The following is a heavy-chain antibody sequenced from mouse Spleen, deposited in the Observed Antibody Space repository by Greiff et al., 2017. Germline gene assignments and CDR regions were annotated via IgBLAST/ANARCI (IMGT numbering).Heavy chain of an antibody. CDR2: IDPETGGT. CDR1: GYTFTDYE. CDR3: TRLGSYYSYDEGFAY. V-gene: IGHV1-15*01. Sequence: VQLQQPGAELVRPGASVTLSCKASGYTFTDYEMHWVKQTPVHGLEWIGAIDPETGGTAYNQKFKGKAILTADKSSSTAYMELRSLTSEDSAVYYCTRLGSYYSYDEGFAYWGQGTLVTVSA. J-gene: IGHJ3*01. D-gene: IGHD2-12*01.